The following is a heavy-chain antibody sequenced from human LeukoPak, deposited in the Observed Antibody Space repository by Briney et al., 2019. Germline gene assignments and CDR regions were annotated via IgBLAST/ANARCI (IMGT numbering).Heavy chain of an antibody. J-gene: IGHJ3*02. CDR2: IREDGDVK. Sequence: PGGSLRLSCAASGFTFSSYAMHWVRQAPGKGLEWVANIREDGDVKNYVDSVKGRFTISRDNAKNSLFLQMNGLRAEDTAVYYCARDLTYSDTNPHYYDAHDIWGLGTMVTVSS. D-gene: IGHD3-22*01. CDR3: ARDLTYSDTNPHYYDAHDI. CDR1: GFTFSSYA. V-gene: IGHV3-7*01.